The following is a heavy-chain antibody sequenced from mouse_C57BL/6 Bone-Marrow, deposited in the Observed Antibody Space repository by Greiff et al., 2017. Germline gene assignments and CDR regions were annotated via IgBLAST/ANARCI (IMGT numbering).Heavy chain of an antibody. Sequence: EVQLQQSGPGLVKPSQSLSLTCSVTGYSITSGYYWNWIRQFPGNKLEWMGYISYDGSNNYNPSLKNRISITRETSKNQFFLKLNSVTTEDTATYYCARGAGFYGYVFAYWGQGTLVTVSA. V-gene: IGHV3-6*01. CDR2: ISYDGSN. CDR1: GYSITSGYY. D-gene: IGHD2-2*01. J-gene: IGHJ3*01. CDR3: ARGAGFYGYVFAY.